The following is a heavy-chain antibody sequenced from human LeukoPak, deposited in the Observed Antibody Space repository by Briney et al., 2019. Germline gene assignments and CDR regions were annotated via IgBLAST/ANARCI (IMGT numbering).Heavy chain of an antibody. CDR1: GFTFSNYA. J-gene: IGHJ4*02. CDR2: ISYDGSNK. Sequence: GGSLRLSCAASGFTFSNYAMHWVRQAPGKGLEWVAVISYDGSNKYYADSVKGRFTISRDNSKNTLYLQMNSLRAEDTAVYYCARSKATVTDYWGQGTLVTVSS. D-gene: IGHD4-17*01. V-gene: IGHV3-30-3*01. CDR3: ARSKATVTDY.